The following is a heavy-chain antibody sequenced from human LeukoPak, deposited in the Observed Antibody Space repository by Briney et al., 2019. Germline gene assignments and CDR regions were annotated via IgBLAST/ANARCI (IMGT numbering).Heavy chain of an antibody. J-gene: IGHJ6*02. CDR1: GFTLSSNY. D-gene: IGHD5-18*01. V-gene: IGHV3-53*04. CDR3: ARDLVDTAIPSYYYYYGMDV. CDR2: IYSGGST. Sequence: GGSLRLSCAASGFTLSSNYMSWVRQAPGKGVEWVSVIYSGGSTYYADSVKGRFTISRHNSKNTLYPQMNSLRAEDTAVYYCARDLVDTAIPSYYYYYGMDVWGQGTTVTVSS.